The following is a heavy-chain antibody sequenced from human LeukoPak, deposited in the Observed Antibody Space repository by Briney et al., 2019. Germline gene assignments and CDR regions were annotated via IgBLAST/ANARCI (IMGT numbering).Heavy chain of an antibody. J-gene: IGHJ6*03. CDR3: AREGYYGSGINYYYYYMDV. D-gene: IGHD3-10*01. CDR1: GGSISSGGYY. V-gene: IGHV4-31*03. Sequence: PSQTLSLTCTVSGGSISSGGYYWSWIRQHPGKGLEWIGYIYYSGSTYYNPSLKSRVTISVDTSKNQFSLKLSSVTAADTAVYYCAREGYYGSGINYYYYYMDVWGKGTTVTVYS. CDR2: IYYSGST.